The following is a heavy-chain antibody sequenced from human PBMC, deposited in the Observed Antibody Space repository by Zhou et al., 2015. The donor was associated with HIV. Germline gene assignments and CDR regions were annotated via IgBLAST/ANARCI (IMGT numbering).Heavy chain of an antibody. Sequence: QVQLLQSGAEVKEPGASVKVSCETSGYSFTNYYIYWVRQAAGQGLEWMGFIKPAGGDTIYAQRFQGRVTMTRDTSTSTVHMELSSLTYEDTGIYYCARDQTPKLVPGGMRFYGLDVWGEGTMVIVSS. CDR3: ARDQTPKLVPGGMRFYGLDV. V-gene: IGHV1-46*01. CDR2: IKPAGGDT. CDR1: GYSFTNYY. D-gene: IGHD2-2*01. J-gene: IGHJ6*01.